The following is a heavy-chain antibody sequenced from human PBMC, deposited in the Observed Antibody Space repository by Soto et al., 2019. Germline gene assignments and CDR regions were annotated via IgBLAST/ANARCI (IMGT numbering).Heavy chain of an antibody. CDR3: ARANPLWSGYTIYGMEV. CDR1: GFTFISYA. Sequence: GGSLRLSCAASGFTFISYAMHWVLQAPCKGLEWVAVISYDGSNKYYADSVKGRFTISRDNSKDTLYLQMNSLRAEDTAVYYCARANPLWSGYTIYGMEVWGQGTTVNVSS. D-gene: IGHD3-3*01. J-gene: IGHJ6*01. V-gene: IGHV3-30-3*01. CDR2: ISYDGSNK.